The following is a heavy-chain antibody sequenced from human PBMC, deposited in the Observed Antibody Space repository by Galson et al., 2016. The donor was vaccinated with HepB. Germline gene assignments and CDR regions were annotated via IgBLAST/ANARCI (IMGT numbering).Heavy chain of an antibody. Sequence: SLRLSCAASGFTFSNYPMMWVRQTSEKGLVWVSRISGDGSSTSYADSVKGRFTISRDNAKNTMYLQMKSLSAGDTAVYYCARGPYSSNFYVGDYWGQGTLVTVSS. J-gene: IGHJ4*02. CDR3: ARGPYSSNFYVGDY. V-gene: IGHV3-74*01. D-gene: IGHD6-13*01. CDR2: ISGDGSST. CDR1: GFTFSNYP.